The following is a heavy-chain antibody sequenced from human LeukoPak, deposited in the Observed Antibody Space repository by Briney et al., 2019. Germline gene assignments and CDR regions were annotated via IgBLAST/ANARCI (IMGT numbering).Heavy chain of an antibody. CDR2: IIGGGGST. CDR3: AHGAMYQLDY. Sequence: PGGSLRLSCAASGFTFSNYNMNWVRQAPGKGLEWVSGIIGGGGSTYYADSVKGRFTISGDNSRNTLFLQMNSLRAEDTAVYYCAHGAMYQLDYWGQGTLVTVSS. J-gene: IGHJ4*02. CDR1: GFTFSNYN. V-gene: IGHV3-23*01. D-gene: IGHD2-2*01.